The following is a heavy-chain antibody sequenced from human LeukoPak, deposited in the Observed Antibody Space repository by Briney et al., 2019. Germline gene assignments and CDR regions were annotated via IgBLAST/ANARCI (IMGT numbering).Heavy chain of an antibody. V-gene: IGHV1-2*02. Sequence: ASVKVSCKASGYTFTGYYMHWVRQAPGQGLEWMGWINPNSGGTNYAQKFQGRVTMTRDTSISTAYMELSRLRSDDTAVYYCARHKDNYYDSSGPYALFDYWGQGTLVTVSS. CDR3: ARHKDNYYDSSGPYALFDY. CDR1: GYTFTGYY. CDR2: INPNSGGT. D-gene: IGHD3-22*01. J-gene: IGHJ4*02.